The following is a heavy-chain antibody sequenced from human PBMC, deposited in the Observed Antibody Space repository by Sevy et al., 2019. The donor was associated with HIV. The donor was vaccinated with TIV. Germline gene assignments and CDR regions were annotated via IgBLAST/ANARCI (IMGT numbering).Heavy chain of an antibody. CDR1: GFTFSSYA. D-gene: IGHD3-3*01. Sequence: GGSLRLSCAASGFTFSSYAMSWVRQAPGKGLEWVSAISGSGGSTYYAYSVKGRFTISRDNSKNTLYLQMNGLRAEDTAVYYCAKGGDFWSGYYSYYFDYWGQGTLVTVSS. V-gene: IGHV3-23*01. CDR2: ISGSGGST. J-gene: IGHJ4*02. CDR3: AKGGDFWSGYYSYYFDY.